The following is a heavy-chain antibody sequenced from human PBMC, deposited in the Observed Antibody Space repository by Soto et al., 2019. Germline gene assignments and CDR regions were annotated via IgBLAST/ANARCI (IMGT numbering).Heavy chain of an antibody. D-gene: IGHD2-21*02. V-gene: IGHV1-69*02. Sequence: QVQLVQSGAEVKKPGSSVKVSCQASGSTFSSYTVSWVRQAPGQGLEWMGRIIPVLGVTNYAPKFKGRVTISADKSKTTAYMELSSLRSGDTAVYSCARRRYCGADCYSKYYYGMDVWGQGTTVTVSS. CDR1: GSTFSSYT. J-gene: IGHJ6*02. CDR3: ARRRYCGADCYSKYYYGMDV. CDR2: IIPVLGVT.